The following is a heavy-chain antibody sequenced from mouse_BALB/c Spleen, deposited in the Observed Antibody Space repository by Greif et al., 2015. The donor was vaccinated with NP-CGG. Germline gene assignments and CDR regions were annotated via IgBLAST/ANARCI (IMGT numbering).Heavy chain of an antibody. V-gene: IGHV1-15*01. Sequence: VQLQQSGAELVGPGASVTLSCKASGYTFTDYEMHWVKQTPVHGLEWIGAIDPETGGTAYNQKFKGKATLTADKSSSTAYMELRSLTSEDSAVYYCTRETTEGFAYWGQGTLVTVSA. J-gene: IGHJ3*01. D-gene: IGHD1-1*01. CDR3: TRETTEGFAY. CDR1: GYTFTDYE. CDR2: IDPETGGT.